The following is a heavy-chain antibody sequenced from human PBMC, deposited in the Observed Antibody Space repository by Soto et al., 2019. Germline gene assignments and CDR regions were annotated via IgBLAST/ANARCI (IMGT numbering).Heavy chain of an antibody. Sequence: ASVKVSCKASGYTFTGYFMHWVRQAPGQGLEWMGWINPNSGDTNYAQKLQGGVTMTRDTSTSTAYMELRRLRSDDTAVYYCARIAVAGPYYFDYWGQGTLVTVSS. CDR3: ARIAVAGPYYFDY. V-gene: IGHV1-2*02. J-gene: IGHJ4*02. D-gene: IGHD6-19*01. CDR1: GYTFTGYF. CDR2: INPNSGDT.